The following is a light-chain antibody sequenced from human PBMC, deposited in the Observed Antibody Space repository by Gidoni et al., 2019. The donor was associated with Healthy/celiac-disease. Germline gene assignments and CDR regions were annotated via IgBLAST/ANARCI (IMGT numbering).Light chain of an antibody. CDR2: GNS. V-gene: IGLV1-40*01. CDR1: SSNIGADYD. CDR3: QSYDSSLSVGV. J-gene: IGLJ3*02. Sequence: QSVLTQPPSVSGAPGQRVTISCTVSSSNIGADYDVHWYQQLPGTAPKLLIYGNSNRPSGVPDRFSGSKSGTSASLAITGLQAEDEADYYCQSYDSSLSVGVFGGGTKLTVL.